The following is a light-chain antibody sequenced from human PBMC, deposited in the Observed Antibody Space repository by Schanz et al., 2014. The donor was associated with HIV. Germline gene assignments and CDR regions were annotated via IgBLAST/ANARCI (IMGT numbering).Light chain of an antibody. CDR1: QSVLYSSNNKNY. J-gene: IGKJ1*01. V-gene: IGKV4-1*01. CDR3: QQANSFPRT. Sequence: DIVMTQSPDSLAVSLGERATINCKSSQSVLYSSNNKNYLAWYQQKPGQPPKLLIYWASIRESGVPDRFSGSGSGTDFTLTISSLQPEDFATYFCQQANSFPRTFGQGTKVEIK. CDR2: WAS.